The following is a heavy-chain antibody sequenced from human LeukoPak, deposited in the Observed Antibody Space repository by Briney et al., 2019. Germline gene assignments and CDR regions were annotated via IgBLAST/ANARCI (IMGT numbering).Heavy chain of an antibody. CDR1: VGTFISYV. CDR3: ASLGAPRDY. D-gene: IGHD1-26*01. J-gene: IGHJ4*02. V-gene: IGHV1-69*04. CDR2: IIAILGIA. Sequence: ASVKVSCEASVGTFISYVISWGRQAPGQGREWVGRIIAILGIANYAQKCQGRVTINADKSTSTVYMELSSLRSEDTAVYYCASLGAPRDYWGQGTLVTVSS.